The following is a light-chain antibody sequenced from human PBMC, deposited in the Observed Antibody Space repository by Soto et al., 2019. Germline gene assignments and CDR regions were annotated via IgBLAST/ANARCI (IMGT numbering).Light chain of an antibody. Sequence: ETVLTQSPATLSLSPGERATLSCRASRSISTNLAWYQQKPGQAPRLLIYEALTRATGIPARFSGSGSGTDFTITISSLEPEDFAVYYCQYRNNWPLTFGGGTKVEIK. V-gene: IGKV3-11*01. CDR2: EAL. CDR3: QYRNNWPLT. J-gene: IGKJ4*02. CDR1: RSISTN.